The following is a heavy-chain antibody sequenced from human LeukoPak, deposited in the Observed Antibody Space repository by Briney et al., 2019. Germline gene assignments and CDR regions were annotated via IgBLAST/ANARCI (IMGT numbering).Heavy chain of an antibody. CDR3: ARAYYDFWSGYFPLDPFDY. V-gene: IGHV3-30-3*01. CDR1: GFTFSSYA. J-gene: IGHJ4*02. Sequence: GGSLRLSCAASGFTFSSYAMHWVRQAPGKGLEWVAVISYDGSNKYYADSVKGRFTISRDNSKNTLYLQMNSLRVEDTAVYYCARAYYDFWSGYFPLDPFDYWGQGTLVTVSS. CDR2: ISYDGSNK. D-gene: IGHD3-3*01.